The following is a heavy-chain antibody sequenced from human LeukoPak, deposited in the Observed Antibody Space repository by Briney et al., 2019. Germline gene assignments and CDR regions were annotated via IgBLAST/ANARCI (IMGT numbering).Heavy chain of an antibody. Sequence: SETLSLTCAVYGGSFSGYCWMWLRQPPGMGREWMGENNHSGRTNYNPSLKSRVTISVDTSKNQCSLKLSSVTAADTAVYYCAIPRGDTAMVTQNAFDIWGQGTMVTASS. CDR1: GGSFSGYC. D-gene: IGHD5-18*01. CDR2: NNHSGRT. V-gene: IGHV4-34*01. CDR3: AIPRGDTAMVTQNAFDI. J-gene: IGHJ3*02.